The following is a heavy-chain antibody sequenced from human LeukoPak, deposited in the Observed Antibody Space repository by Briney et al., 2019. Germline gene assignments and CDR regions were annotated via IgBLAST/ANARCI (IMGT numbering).Heavy chain of an antibody. D-gene: IGHD4-23*01. CDR2: IKTKTDGGTT. CDR1: GFTFSDAW. Sequence: GGSLRLSCAVSGFTFSDAWMSWVRQAPGEGLEWIGRIKTKTDGGTTDYAAPVKGRFTISRDDSKNTLFPHMNSLKAEDTAVYYCATIFGGNSHRLDYWGQGTLVTVSS. J-gene: IGHJ4*02. CDR3: ATIFGGNSHRLDY. V-gene: IGHV3-15*01.